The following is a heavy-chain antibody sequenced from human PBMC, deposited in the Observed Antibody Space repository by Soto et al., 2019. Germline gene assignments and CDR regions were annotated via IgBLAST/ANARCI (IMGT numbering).Heavy chain of an antibody. J-gene: IGHJ4*02. V-gene: IGHV1-24*01. Sequence: GTSVKVSCKVSGYTLTELSLHWVRQAPGKGLGSMGGFDPEDGETIYAQKFQGRVTMTEDTSTDTAYMELSRLRSEDTAVYYCATDGSSSSWYYCDYWGQGTLVTVSS. D-gene: IGHD6-13*01. CDR3: ATDGSSSSWYYCDY. CDR2: FDPEDGET. CDR1: GYTLTELS.